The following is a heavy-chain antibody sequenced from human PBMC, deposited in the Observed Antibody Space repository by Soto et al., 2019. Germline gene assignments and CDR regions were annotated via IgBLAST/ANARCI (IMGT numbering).Heavy chain of an antibody. CDR3: AKDPYRGSHHEGAEY. CDR1: GFPFSSYG. J-gene: IGHJ4*02. Sequence: QVQLVESGGGVVQPGRSLRLSCAASGFPFSSYGIHWVRQVPGKGLEWAAVISDDGSKEWYADSVKGRVTISRDNSQNTLATQQPSLRAADTAGFSCAKDPYRGSHHEGAEYWGQGTLVTVSS. CDR2: ISDDGSKE. V-gene: IGHV3-30*18. D-gene: IGHD3-16*01.